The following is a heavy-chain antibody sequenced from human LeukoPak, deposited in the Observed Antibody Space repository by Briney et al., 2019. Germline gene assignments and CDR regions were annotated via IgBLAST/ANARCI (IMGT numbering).Heavy chain of an antibody. CDR2: ISGNNDNP. CDR1: GYTFSNFG. D-gene: IGHD2-2*01. Sequence: ASVRVSCKTSGYTFSNFGINWVRQAPGQGLEWMGWISGNNDNPNYGQKFQGRFTVTTDSSTSTAYMELRNLRFDDTAVYYCARDGTSTDDYWGQGTLVTVSS. CDR3: ARDGTSTDDY. J-gene: IGHJ4*02. V-gene: IGHV1-18*01.